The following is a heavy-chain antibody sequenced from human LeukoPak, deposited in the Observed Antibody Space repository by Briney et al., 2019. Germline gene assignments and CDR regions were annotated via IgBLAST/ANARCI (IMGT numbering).Heavy chain of an antibody. V-gene: IGHV3-23*01. CDR3: AKAAYGDYVNWFDP. Sequence: GGSLRLSCAASGFTFSSQAMNWVRQPRGKGLEWVSSIGGIGASTYYADSVKGRFTISRDNSKNTLYLQMNSLRGEDTALYYCAKAAYGDYVNWFDPWGQGILVIVSS. CDR1: GFTFSSQA. D-gene: IGHD4-17*01. CDR2: IGGIGAST. J-gene: IGHJ5*02.